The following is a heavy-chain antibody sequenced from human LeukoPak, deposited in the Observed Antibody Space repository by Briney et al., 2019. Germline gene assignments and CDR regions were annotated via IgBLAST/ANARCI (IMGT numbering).Heavy chain of an antibody. J-gene: IGHJ4*02. Sequence: ASVKVSCKASGYTFTSYYMHWVRQAPGQGLEWMGIINPSGGSTSYTQKFQGRVTMTRDTSTSTVYMELSGLRSEDTAVYYCAGEYSGSYAFDYWGQGTLVTVSS. CDR3: AGEYSGSYAFDY. CDR1: GYTFTSYY. CDR2: INPSGGST. V-gene: IGHV1-46*01. D-gene: IGHD1-26*01.